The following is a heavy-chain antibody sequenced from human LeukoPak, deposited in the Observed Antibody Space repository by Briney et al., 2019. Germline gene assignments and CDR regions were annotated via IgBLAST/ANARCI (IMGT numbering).Heavy chain of an antibody. Sequence: GGSLRLSCAASGFTFSSSAMSWVRQVPGKGLEWVSGISASGGSTSYADSVRGRFTISRDNSKNTLYLQMNSLRAEDAAIYYCTKGGDGIQLWIPFDYWGQGTLVTVSS. CDR3: TKGGDGIQLWIPFDY. J-gene: IGHJ4*02. CDR2: ISASGGST. D-gene: IGHD5-18*01. V-gene: IGHV3-23*01. CDR1: GFTFSSSA.